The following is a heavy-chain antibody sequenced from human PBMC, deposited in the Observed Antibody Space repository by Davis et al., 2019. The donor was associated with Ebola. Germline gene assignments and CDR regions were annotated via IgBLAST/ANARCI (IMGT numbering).Heavy chain of an antibody. CDR2: VIPILGVA. CDR1: GGTFGSYA. Sequence: SVKVSCKASGGTFGSYAISWVRQAPGQGLEWMGGVIPILGVANYEQKFKGRVTITADTATSTAYMELSSLRSDDTAVYHCARAGRGYSNGYYYYMGVWGKGTTVTVSS. CDR3: ARAGRGYSNGYYYYMGV. D-gene: IGHD5-18*01. V-gene: IGHV1-69*10. J-gene: IGHJ6*03.